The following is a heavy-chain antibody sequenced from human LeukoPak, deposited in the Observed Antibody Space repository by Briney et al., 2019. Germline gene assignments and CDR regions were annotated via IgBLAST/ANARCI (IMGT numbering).Heavy chain of an antibody. D-gene: IGHD1/OR15-1a*01. V-gene: IGHV3-30*02. CDR2: IRYDGSNK. Sequence: GGSLRLSCAASGFTFSSYGMHWVRQAPGKGLEWVAFIRYDGSNKYYADSVKGRFTISRDNSKKTVYLQMQSLRVEDTAVYYCVKSNNLGGDYWGQGTLVTVSS. CDR3: VKSNNLGGDY. J-gene: IGHJ4*02. CDR1: GFTFSSYG.